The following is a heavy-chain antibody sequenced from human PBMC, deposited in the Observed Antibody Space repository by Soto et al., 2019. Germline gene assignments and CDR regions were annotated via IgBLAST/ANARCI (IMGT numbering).Heavy chain of an antibody. CDR1: GFSLSNARMG. Sequence: KESGPVLVKPTETLTLTCTVSGFSLSNARMGVSWIRQPPGKALEWLAHIFSNDEKSYSTSLKSRLTISKDTSKSQVVLTMTNMDPVDTATYYCARIRVDILTGYGYYFDYWGQGTLVTVSS. V-gene: IGHV2-26*01. CDR3: ARIRVDILTGYGYYFDY. D-gene: IGHD3-9*01. J-gene: IGHJ4*02. CDR2: IFSNDEK.